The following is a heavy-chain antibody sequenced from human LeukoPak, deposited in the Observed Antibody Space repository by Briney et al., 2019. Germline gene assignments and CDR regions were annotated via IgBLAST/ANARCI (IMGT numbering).Heavy chain of an antibody. D-gene: IGHD7-27*01. J-gene: IGHJ3*02. V-gene: IGHV1-18*01. CDR2: ISPFTGNP. CDR1: GYTFHNHG. Sequence: ASVKVSCKACGYTFHNHGVTWVRHAPAQGLEWMGWISPFTGNPNYAQKFQDRVTMPTDTCTSTAYMELRSLRSDDSAMYYCARGVWGDAFDIWGQGTTVTVSS. CDR3: ARGVWGDAFDI.